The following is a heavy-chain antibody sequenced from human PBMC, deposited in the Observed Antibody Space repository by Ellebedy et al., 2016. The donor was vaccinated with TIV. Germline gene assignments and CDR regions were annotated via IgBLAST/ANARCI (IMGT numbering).Heavy chain of an antibody. J-gene: IGHJ4*02. CDR2: ISGSGGST. Sequence: GESLKISCAASGFTFSSYAMSWVRQAPGKGLEWVSAISGSGGSTYYADSVKGRFTISRDNSKNTLYLQMNSLRAEDTAVYYCATDLVALRPSVDYWGQGTLVTVSS. V-gene: IGHV3-23*01. D-gene: IGHD5-12*01. CDR3: ATDLVALRPSVDY. CDR1: GFTFSSYA.